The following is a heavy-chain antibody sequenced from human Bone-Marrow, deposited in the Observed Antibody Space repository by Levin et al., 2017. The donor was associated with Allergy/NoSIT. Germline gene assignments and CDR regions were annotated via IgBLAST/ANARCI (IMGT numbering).Heavy chain of an antibody. CDR1: SGSINRYY. CDR3: ASSLISGWSYYFDY. J-gene: IGHJ4*02. D-gene: IGHD6-19*01. CDR2: IPYSGST. V-gene: IGHV4-59*01. Sequence: NSSETLSLTCTVSSGSINRYYWNWIRQPPGKGLEWIGYIPYSGSTNYNPSLRSRVSISIDTSKKQFSLKLTSVTAADTAVYYCASSLISGWSYYFDYWGQGTLVTVSS.